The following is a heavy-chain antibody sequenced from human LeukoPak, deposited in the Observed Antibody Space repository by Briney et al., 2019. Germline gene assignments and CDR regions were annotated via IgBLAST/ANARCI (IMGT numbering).Heavy chain of an antibody. CDR3: ARGGPTSSLLLWFGETSGPLDV. CDR1: GYTFTSYG. D-gene: IGHD3-10*01. CDR2: ISAYNGNT. J-gene: IGHJ6*04. V-gene: IGHV1-18*04. Sequence: ASVKVSCKASGYTFTSYGISWVRQAPGQGLEWMGWISAYNGNTNYAQKLQGRVTMTTDTSTSTAYMELRSLRSDDTAVYYCARGGPTSSLLLWFGETSGPLDVWGKGTTVTVSS.